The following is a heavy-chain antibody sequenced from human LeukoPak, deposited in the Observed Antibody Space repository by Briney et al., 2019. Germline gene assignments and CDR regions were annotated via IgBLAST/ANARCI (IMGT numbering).Heavy chain of an antibody. J-gene: IGHJ3*02. V-gene: IGHV3-74*01. CDR2: INSDGSST. CDR1: GFTFSSYW. CDR3: ARDFGDGYNYGTEYIAFDI. Sequence: HSGGSLRLSCAASGFTFSSYWMHWVRQAPGKGLVWVSRINSDGSSTSYADSVKGRFTISRDNAKNTLYLQMNSLRAEDTAVYYCARDFGDGYNYGTEYIAFDIWGQGTMVTVSS. D-gene: IGHD5-24*01.